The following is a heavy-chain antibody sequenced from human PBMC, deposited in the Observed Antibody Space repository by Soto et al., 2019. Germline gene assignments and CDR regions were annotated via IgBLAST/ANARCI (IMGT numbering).Heavy chain of an antibody. J-gene: IGHJ4*02. Sequence: ASVKVSCKASGYTFTKYIMHWVRQAPGQRLEWMGWINAGTANTKYSQKFQGRATITRDTSASTAYMDLSSLRSEDTAVYYCARETSEVRGVTFDYWGQGSLVTVSS. V-gene: IGHV1-3*01. D-gene: IGHD3-10*01. CDR3: ARETSEVRGVTFDY. CDR2: INAGTANT. CDR1: GYTFTKYI.